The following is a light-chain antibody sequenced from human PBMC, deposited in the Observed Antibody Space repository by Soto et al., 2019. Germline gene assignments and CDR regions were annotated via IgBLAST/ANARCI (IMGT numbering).Light chain of an antibody. CDR1: SSDVGAYNH. J-gene: IGLJ3*02. CDR3: SSFTSGGTWV. Sequence: QSVLTQPASVFGSPGQSITISCTGTSSDVGAYNHVSWYQQHPGKVPKVMIYEVNNRPSGVSNRFSASKSGNTASLTISGLQAEDEATYYCSSFTSGGTWVFGGGTKLTVL. CDR2: EVN. V-gene: IGLV2-14*03.